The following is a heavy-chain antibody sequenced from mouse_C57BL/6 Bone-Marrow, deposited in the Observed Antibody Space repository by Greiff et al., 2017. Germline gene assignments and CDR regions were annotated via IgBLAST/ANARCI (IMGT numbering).Heavy chain of an antibody. Sequence: EVQLQQSGAELVKPGASVKLSCTASGFNIKDYYMHWVKQRTEQGLEWIGRIDPEDGETKYAPKFQGKATITADTSSNTAYLQLSSLTSEDTAVYYCAGVWAIGNYDYYDMDYWGQGTSVTVSA. CDR2: IDPEDGET. CDR1: GFNIKDYY. CDR3: AGVWAIGNYDYYDMDY. V-gene: IGHV14-2*01. J-gene: IGHJ4*01. D-gene: IGHD2-1*01.